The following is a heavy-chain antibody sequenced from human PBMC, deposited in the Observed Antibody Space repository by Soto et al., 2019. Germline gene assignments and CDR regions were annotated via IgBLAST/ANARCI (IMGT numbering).Heavy chain of an antibody. CDR1: GFTFDGYV. Sequence: QTVGSLRLSCEGSGFTFDGYVMHWVRQVPGKGPEWLSGISWNSAYIDYAESVKGRFTISRDNAKNSLYLQMNSVRPDDTGFYYCVKDRWYRSSSSIHHWGQGTQVTVSS. CDR3: VKDRWYRSSSSIHH. V-gene: IGHV3-9*01. J-gene: IGHJ5*02. D-gene: IGHD6-6*01. CDR2: ISWNSAYI.